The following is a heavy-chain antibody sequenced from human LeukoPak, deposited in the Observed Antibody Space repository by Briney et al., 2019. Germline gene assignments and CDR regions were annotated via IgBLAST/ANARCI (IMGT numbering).Heavy chain of an antibody. V-gene: IGHV4-38-2*01. J-gene: IGHJ4*02. D-gene: IGHD4-23*01. CDR1: GYSINSGYH. CDR3: ATSEGGGFFDY. CDR2: MHHTGST. Sequence: SETLSLTCSVSGYSINSGYHWGWIRQPPGRGLEWIAIMHHTGSTDYNPSLQSRVTISTDTSKNHFSLKLRSVSAADTAIYYCATSEGGGFFDYWGQGTPVTVSS.